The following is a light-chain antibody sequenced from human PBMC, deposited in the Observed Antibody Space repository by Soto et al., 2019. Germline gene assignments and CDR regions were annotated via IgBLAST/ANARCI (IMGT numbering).Light chain of an antibody. CDR2: VAS. Sequence: EMVISQSPATLSVSPGERATLSCRASQSISSNLAWYRQKPGQAPRLLIYVASTRATGIPARFSGSGSGTEFTLTISSLQSEDFAVYYCQQYNDWPPTFGQGTKVDIK. V-gene: IGKV3-15*01. J-gene: IGKJ1*01. CDR3: QQYNDWPPT. CDR1: QSISSN.